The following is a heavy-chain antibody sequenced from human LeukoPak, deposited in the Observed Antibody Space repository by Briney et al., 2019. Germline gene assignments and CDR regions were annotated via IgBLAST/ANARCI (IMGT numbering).Heavy chain of an antibody. CDR2: IIPIFGTA. Sequence: ASVKVSCKASGGTFSSYAISWVRQAPGQGLEWMGGIIPIFGTANYAQKFQGRVTITTDESTSTAYMELSSLRSEDTAVYYCARGAAAAVKYNWSDPWGQGTLVTVSS. V-gene: IGHV1-69*05. J-gene: IGHJ5*02. D-gene: IGHD6-13*01. CDR3: ARGAAAAVKYNWSDP. CDR1: GGTFSSYA.